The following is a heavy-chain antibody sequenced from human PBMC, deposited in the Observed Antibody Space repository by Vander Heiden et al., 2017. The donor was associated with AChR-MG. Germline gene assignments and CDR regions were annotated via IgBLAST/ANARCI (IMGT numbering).Heavy chain of an antibody. D-gene: IGHD1-26*01. CDR3: AKEEGGATEYYFDY. Sequence: EVQLLESGGGLVQPGGSLRLSCAASGLTFSSYAMSWVRQAPGKGLEWVSAISGSGGRKYYADAVKGRFTISRDNSKNTLYLQMKRMRAEDTAVYYCAKEEGGATEYYFDYWGQGTLVTVSS. J-gene: IGHJ4*02. V-gene: IGHV3-23*01. CDR2: ISGSGGRK. CDR1: GLTFSSYA.